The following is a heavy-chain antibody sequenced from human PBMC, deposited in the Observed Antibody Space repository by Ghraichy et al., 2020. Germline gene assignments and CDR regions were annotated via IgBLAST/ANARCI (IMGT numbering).Heavy chain of an antibody. CDR1: GFTVSSVD. CDR2: IYGNINT. D-gene: IGHD1-14*01. V-gene: IGHV3-53*01. CDR3: ARDGGSGTMTRSGDYYYGMDV. J-gene: IGHJ6*02. Sequence: GGSLRLSCAASGFTVSSVDMSWVRQAPGKGLEWVSFIYGNINTYYADSVKGRFTISRDTSKNTLYLQMNSLRADDTAVYYCARDGGSGTMTRSGDYYYGMDVWGQGTTVTVSS.